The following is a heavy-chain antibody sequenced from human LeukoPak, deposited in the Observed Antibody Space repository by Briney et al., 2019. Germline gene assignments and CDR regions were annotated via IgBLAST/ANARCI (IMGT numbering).Heavy chain of an antibody. V-gene: IGHV3-23*01. Sequence: GSLRLSCAASGFTFSSYAMSWVRQAPGKGLEWVSGISGSGGNTYHADSVKGRFSISRDNSKSTLYLQMNSLRAEDTAVYYCAKKITAPGPYFDSWGQGTLVTVSS. CDR2: ISGSGGNT. D-gene: IGHD1-20*01. CDR1: GFTFSSYA. J-gene: IGHJ4*02. CDR3: AKKITAPGPYFDS.